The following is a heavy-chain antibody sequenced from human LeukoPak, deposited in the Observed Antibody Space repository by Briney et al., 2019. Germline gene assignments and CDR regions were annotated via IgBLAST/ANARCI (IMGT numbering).Heavy chain of an antibody. CDR3: AKAAYGDYAGAFDI. CDR2: ISGSGAGK. Sequence: PGGSLRLSCPPSGSTFSTYAITWARQPPGKGLKWAPRISGSGAGKFYAAPVKGRFTTSRDNSKNTLYVQMNSLRAEDTAVYYCAKAAYGDYAGAFDIWGQGTMVIVSS. CDR1: GSTFSTYA. J-gene: IGHJ3*02. V-gene: IGHV3-23*01. D-gene: IGHD4-17*01.